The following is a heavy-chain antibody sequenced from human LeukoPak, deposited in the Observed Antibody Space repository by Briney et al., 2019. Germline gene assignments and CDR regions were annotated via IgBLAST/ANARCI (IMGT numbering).Heavy chain of an antibody. V-gene: IGHV4-61*02. CDR1: GGSISGSYY. J-gene: IGHJ4*02. D-gene: IGHD6-6*01. Sequence: TLSLTCTVSGGSISGSYYWSWVRQPAGRGLEWIGRIYTSGKLTYNPSLKSRVIISVDMSKNQFSLKLSSMTAADTAVYFCARGAPYSSSPVPFDYWGQGTLVTVSS. CDR3: ARGAPYSSSPVPFDY. CDR2: IYTSGKL.